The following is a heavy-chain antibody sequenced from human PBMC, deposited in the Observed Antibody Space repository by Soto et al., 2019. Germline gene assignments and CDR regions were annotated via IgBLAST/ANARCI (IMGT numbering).Heavy chain of an antibody. Sequence: ASVKVSCKASGYTFTSYDINWVRQATGQGLEWMGWMNPNSGNTGYAQKFQGRVTMTRNTSISTAYMELSSLRSEDTAVYYCARNPTAMDTYYYYGMDVWGQGTTVTVSS. CDR3: ARNPTAMDTYYYYGMDV. J-gene: IGHJ6*02. D-gene: IGHD5-18*01. CDR2: MNPNSGNT. CDR1: GYTFTSYD. V-gene: IGHV1-8*01.